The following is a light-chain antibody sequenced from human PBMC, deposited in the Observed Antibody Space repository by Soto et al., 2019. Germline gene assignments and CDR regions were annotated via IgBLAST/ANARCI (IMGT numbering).Light chain of an antibody. J-gene: IGKJ1*01. V-gene: IGKV1-12*01. Sequence: DIQMTQSPSSLSASVVDRVTITCRASQDISGWLGWFQQKPGRAPKLMIYNVSTLQSGVPSRFSGSGYGTDFTLAISSLQPEDSATYYCLQDINYPWTFGQGTKVDIK. CDR2: NVS. CDR3: LQDINYPWT. CDR1: QDISGW.